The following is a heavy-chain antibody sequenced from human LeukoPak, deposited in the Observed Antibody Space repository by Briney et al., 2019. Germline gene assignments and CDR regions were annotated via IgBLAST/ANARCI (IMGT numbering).Heavy chain of an antibody. J-gene: IGHJ5*02. CDR2: IKHSGDT. D-gene: IGHD2-8*01. CDR1: GGSFSGYY. V-gene: IGHV4-34*01. Sequence: SETLFLTCAVYGGSFSGYYWSWIRQPPGKGLEWVGEIKHSGDTNYNSSLKSRVTISVDTSKNQFSLKLSSVTAADTAVYYCARGRHYCTNGVCYKMDWFDPWGQGTLVTVSS. CDR3: ARGRHYCTNGVCYKMDWFDP.